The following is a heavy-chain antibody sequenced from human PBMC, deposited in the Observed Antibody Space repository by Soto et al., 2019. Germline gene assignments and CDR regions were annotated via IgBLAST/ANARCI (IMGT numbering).Heavy chain of an antibody. CDR3: ARGLRDYDSSGYYYDFDY. J-gene: IGHJ4*02. CDR1: GYTFNSYG. Sequence: GASVKVSCKASGYTFNSYGISWVRQAPGQGLEWMGWISAYNGNTNYAQKLQGRVTMTTDTSTSTAYMELRSLRSDDTAVYYCARGLRDYDSSGYYYDFDYWGQGTLVTVSS. CDR2: ISAYNGNT. D-gene: IGHD3-22*01. V-gene: IGHV1-18*01.